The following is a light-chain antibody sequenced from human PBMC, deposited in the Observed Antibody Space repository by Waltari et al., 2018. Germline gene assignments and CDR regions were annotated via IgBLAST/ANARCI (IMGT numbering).Light chain of an antibody. CDR1: SSDVGKYNL. CDR3: CSYVGLGTYV. CDR2: EVT. J-gene: IGLJ1*01. Sequence: QSGLAQPASASGSPGQTITITCTGTSSDVGKYNLFSWYQQRPGKGPRLLIYEVTKRAPGTSDRFSASKSGNTASLSISGLQAQEDEADYYYCSYVGLGTYVFGTGTKVTV. V-gene: IGLV2-23*02.